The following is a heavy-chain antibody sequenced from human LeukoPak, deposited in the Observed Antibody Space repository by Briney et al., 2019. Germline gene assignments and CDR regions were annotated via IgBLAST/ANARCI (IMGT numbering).Heavy chain of an antibody. D-gene: IGHD5-12*01. CDR3: ARSSGYDAYYFDY. CDR1: GGSISSYY. CDR2: IYYSGST. J-gene: IGHJ4*02. Sequence: SETLSLTCTVSGGSISSYYWSWIRQPPGKGLEWIGYIYYSGSTNYNPSPKSRVTISVDTSKNQFSLKLSSVTAADTAVYHCARSSGYDAYYFDYWGRGTLVTVSS. V-gene: IGHV4-59*08.